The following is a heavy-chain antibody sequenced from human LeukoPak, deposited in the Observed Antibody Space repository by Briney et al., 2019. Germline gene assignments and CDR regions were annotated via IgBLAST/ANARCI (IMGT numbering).Heavy chain of an antibody. CDR2: INPSVGNT. CDR3: ARPLAPVMLNAFDI. J-gene: IGHJ3*02. Sequence: ASVKVSCKASGYTFTNYYIHWVRQAPGLGLEWMGVINPSVGNTDYAQKFQDRVAMTRDTSTTTVYMELSSLRSEDTAVYYCARPLAPVMLNAFDIWGQGTMVTV. D-gene: IGHD2-8*01. V-gene: IGHV1-46*01. CDR1: GYTFTNYY.